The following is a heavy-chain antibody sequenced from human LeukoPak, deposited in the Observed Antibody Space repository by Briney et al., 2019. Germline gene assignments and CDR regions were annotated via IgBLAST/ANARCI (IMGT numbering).Heavy chain of an antibody. V-gene: IGHV5-51*01. CDR1: GYGFSSYW. D-gene: IGHD4-23*01. J-gene: IGHJ4*02. CDR3: ARHTTVGGSLRFDY. CDR2: ICPGDSDT. Sequence: GESLKIACKGSGYGFSSYWIGWVRQMPGKGLEYMGIICPGDSDTRYSQSFQGQVTISADKSITTAYLQWSSLKASDTAMYYCARHTTVGGSLRFDYWGQGTLVSVSS.